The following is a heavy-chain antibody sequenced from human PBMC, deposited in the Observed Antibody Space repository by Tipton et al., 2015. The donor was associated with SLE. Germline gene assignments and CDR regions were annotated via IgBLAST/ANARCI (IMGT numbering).Heavy chain of an antibody. CDR2: IYYSGST. CDR3: ARETNYYFWSGMNFYFYFMYF. J-gene: IGHJ6*03. CDR1: GGYISSSSYY. D-gene: IGHD3-3*01. V-gene: IGHV4-39*07. Sequence: TLSLTCTVSGGYISSSSYYWGWIRQPPGKGLEWIGSIYYSGSTYYNPSLKSRVTISVDTSKNQFSLKVSSVTAADTAVYYCARETNYYFWSGMNFYFYFMYFCCKEATVTVSS.